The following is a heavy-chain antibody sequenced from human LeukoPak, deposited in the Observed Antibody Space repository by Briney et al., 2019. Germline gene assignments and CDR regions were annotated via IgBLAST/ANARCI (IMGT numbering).Heavy chain of an antibody. J-gene: IGHJ4*02. V-gene: IGHV4-39*02. CDR2: IYYSGST. CDR1: GGSISSSSYY. CDR3: AREIAVAGLDY. D-gene: IGHD6-19*01. Sequence: SETLSLTCTVSGGSISSSSYYWDWIRQPPGKGLEWIGSIYYSGSTYYNPSLKSRVTISVATSKNQFSLKLSSVTAADTAVYYCAREIAVAGLDYWGQGTLVTVSS.